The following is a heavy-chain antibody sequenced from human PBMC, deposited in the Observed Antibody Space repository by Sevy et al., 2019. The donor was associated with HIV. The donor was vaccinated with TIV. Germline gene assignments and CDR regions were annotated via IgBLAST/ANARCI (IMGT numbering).Heavy chain of an antibody. J-gene: IGHJ5*02. CDR1: GGSMRNFY. Sequence: SETLSLTCSVSGGSMRNFYWSWIRQPPGKGLEWIGNIYYSGSTNYKPSLGSRVTRSVDTSKNQLSLKLSSVTAADTAVYYCARSGFLEWAGSTRGPRNWFDPWGQGTLVTVSS. V-gene: IGHV4-59*13. CDR3: ARSGFLEWAGSTRGPRNWFDP. D-gene: IGHD3-3*01. CDR2: IYYSGST.